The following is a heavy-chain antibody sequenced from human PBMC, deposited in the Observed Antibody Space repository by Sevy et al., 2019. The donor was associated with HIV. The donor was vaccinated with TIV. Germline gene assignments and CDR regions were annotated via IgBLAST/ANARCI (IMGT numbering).Heavy chain of an antibody. CDR1: GFTFSSYA. V-gene: IGHV3-30*04. Sequence: GGSLRLSCAASGFTFSSYAMHWVRQAPGKGLEWVAVISYDGRNKYYADSVKGRFTISRDNSKNTLYLQMNSLRAEDTAVYYCARVPTGGSYYYYGMDVWGQGTTVTVSS. J-gene: IGHJ6*02. CDR2: ISYDGRNK. CDR3: ARVPTGGSYYYYGMDV. D-gene: IGHD4-4*01.